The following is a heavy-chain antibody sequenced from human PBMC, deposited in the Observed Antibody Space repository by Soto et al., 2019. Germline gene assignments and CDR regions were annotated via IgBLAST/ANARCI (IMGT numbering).Heavy chain of an antibody. V-gene: IGHV3-30*03. Sequence: VQLVESGGGVVQPGRSLRLSCAASGFTFSDYAMHWVRQAPGKGLEWVAVVSHDGRNTHYADSVKGRFTISRDSSKTTGSLEMTRVRAGGTAVYYCAEGGPQGLVRSDFNCWGQGAVVTVSS. J-gene: IGHJ4*02. CDR3: AEGGPQGLVRSDFNC. CDR2: VSHDGRNT. D-gene: IGHD6-19*01. CDR1: GFTFSDYA.